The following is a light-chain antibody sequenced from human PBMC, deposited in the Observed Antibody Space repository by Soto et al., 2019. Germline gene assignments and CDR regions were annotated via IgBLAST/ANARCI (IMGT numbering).Light chain of an antibody. J-gene: IGLJ1*01. V-gene: IGLV1-47*01. CDR2: RNN. CDR1: SSNIGSNY. Sequence: QSVLTQPPSASGTPGQRVTIVCSGSSSNIGSNYVYWYQHLQGTAPKLLIYRNNQRPSGVPDRFSGSKSGTSASLAISGLRSEDEADYYCAAWDDSLSGRYVFGTGTKLTVL. CDR3: AAWDDSLSGRYV.